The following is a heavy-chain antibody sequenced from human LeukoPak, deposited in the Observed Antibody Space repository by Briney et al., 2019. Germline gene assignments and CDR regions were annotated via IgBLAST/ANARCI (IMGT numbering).Heavy chain of an antibody. Sequence: PSETLSLTCTVSGGSISSYYWSWIRQPPGKGLEWIGYIYYSGSTNYNPSLKSRVTISVDTSKNQFSLKLSSVTAADTAVYYCARGRDGYNKRYYYYMDVWGKGTTVTISS. CDR3: ARGRDGYNKRYYYYMDV. CDR2: IYYSGST. J-gene: IGHJ6*03. D-gene: IGHD5-24*01. V-gene: IGHV4-59*01. CDR1: GGSISSYY.